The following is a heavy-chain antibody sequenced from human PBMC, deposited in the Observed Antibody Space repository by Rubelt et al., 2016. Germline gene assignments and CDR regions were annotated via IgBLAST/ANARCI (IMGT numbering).Heavy chain of an antibody. CDR2: ISAYNGNT. J-gene: IGHJ4*02. CDR1: GYTFTSYG. CDR3: ARDISPNHSSFFDY. V-gene: IGHV1-18*01. D-gene: IGHD1-14*01. Sequence: QVQLVQSGAEVKKPGASVKVSCKASGYTFTSYGISWVRQAPGQGLEWMGWISAYNGNTNYVRELEGRVTMTTDTSTSTAHMELRSLRADDTAVYYCARDISPNHSSFFDYWGQGTLVTVSS.